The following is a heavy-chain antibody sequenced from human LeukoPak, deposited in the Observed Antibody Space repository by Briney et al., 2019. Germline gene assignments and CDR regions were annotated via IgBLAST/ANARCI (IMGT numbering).Heavy chain of an antibody. V-gene: IGHV3-33*01. CDR3: ASGEQWLVSGPTF. Sequence: QPGRSLRLSCAASGFTFSSYGMHWVRQAPGKGLEWVAVIWYDGSNKYYADSVKGRFTISRDNSKNTLYLQMNSLRAEDTAVCYCASGEQWLVSGPTFWGQGTLVTVSS. D-gene: IGHD6-19*01. CDR1: GFTFSSYG. CDR2: IWYDGSNK. J-gene: IGHJ4*02.